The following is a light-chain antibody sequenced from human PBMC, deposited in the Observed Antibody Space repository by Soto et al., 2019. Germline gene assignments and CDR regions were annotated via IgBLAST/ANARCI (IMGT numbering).Light chain of an antibody. CDR1: EFVTSTY. Sequence: EIVFTQSPSTLSLSPGERATLSCRASEFVTSTYLAWYQQKSGQAPRLLIYGGSNRATGIPDRFRGSGSGTDFTLTISRLEPEDFAVYYCQQYFSSRTFGQGTKVDIK. V-gene: IGKV3-20*01. J-gene: IGKJ1*01. CDR2: GGS. CDR3: QQYFSSRT.